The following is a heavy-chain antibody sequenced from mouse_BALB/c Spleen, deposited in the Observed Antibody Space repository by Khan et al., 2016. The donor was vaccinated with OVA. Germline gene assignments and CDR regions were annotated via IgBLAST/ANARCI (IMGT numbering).Heavy chain of an antibody. J-gene: IGHJ3*01. CDR3: ARGGGGDRFAY. CDR2: MSTYYGEA. V-gene: IGHV1S137*01. CDR1: GYRFTDFT. Sequence: VKLLESGAELVRPGVSVKISCKGSGYRFTDFTMHWVKQSHAKSLEWIGVMSTYYGEASYNQKFKGKATMTVDKSSSTAYMELDRLTSEDSGIYYCARGGGGDRFAYWGQGTLVTVSA.